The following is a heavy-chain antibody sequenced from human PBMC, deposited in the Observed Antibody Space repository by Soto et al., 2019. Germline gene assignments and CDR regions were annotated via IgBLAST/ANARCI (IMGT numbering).Heavy chain of an antibody. D-gene: IGHD2-2*01. CDR2: IYPGDSDS. Sequence: VESLKISCNGSGFTFTSDWIAWVRQMPGKGLEWMGIIYPGDSDSSYSPSFQGQVTISADKSINTAYLHWSSLKASDTAIYYCAKHEGYCSTTTCSNFDYWGQGTLVTVSS. CDR1: GFTFTSDW. V-gene: IGHV5-51*01. J-gene: IGHJ4*02. CDR3: AKHEGYCSTTTCSNFDY.